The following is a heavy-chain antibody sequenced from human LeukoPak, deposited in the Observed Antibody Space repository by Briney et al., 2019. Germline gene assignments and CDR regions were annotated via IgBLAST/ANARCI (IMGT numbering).Heavy chain of an antibody. V-gene: IGHV4-30-4*08. J-gene: IGHJ5*02. D-gene: IGHD2-2*02. CDR1: GGSISSGDYY. Sequence: SETLSLTCTVSGGSISSGDYYWSWIRQPPGKGLEWIGYIYYSGSTYYNPSLKSRVTISVDTSKNQFSLKLSSVTAADTAVYYCARGEGVPAAIQGGWFDPWGQGTLVTVSS. CDR2: IYYSGST. CDR3: ARGEGVPAAIQGGWFDP.